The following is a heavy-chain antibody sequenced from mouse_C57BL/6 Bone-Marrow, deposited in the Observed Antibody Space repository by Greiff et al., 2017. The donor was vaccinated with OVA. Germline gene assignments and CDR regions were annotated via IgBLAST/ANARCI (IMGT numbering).Heavy chain of an antibody. V-gene: IGHV1-75*01. Sequence: VQLQQSGPELVKPGASVKISCKASGYTFTDYYINWVKQRPGQGLEWIGWIFPGSGSTYYNEKFKCTATLTVDKSSSTAYMLVSSLTSEDAAVYFCARYYGSGYFDVWGTGTTVTVSS. J-gene: IGHJ1*03. D-gene: IGHD1-1*01. CDR3: ARYYGSGYFDV. CDR1: GYTFTDYY. CDR2: IFPGSGST.